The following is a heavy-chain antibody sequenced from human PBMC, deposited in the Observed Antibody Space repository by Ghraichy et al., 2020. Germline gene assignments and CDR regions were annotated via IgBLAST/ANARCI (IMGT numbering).Heavy chain of an antibody. CDR1: GGSFSGYY. Sequence: SETLSLTCAVSGGSFSGYYWSWIRQPPGKGLEWIGEINHSGSTNYTTSLKSRVTFSVDTSKNQFSLKLSSVTAADTALYYCARGRGFKVFDYWGQGTLVTVSS. V-gene: IGHV4-34*01. D-gene: IGHD5-24*01. CDR3: ARGRGFKVFDY. J-gene: IGHJ4*02. CDR2: INHSGST.